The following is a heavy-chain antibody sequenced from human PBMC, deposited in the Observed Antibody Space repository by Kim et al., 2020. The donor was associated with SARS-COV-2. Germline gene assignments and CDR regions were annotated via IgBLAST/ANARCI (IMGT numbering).Heavy chain of an antibody. CDR3: ATGRVGRNNEYYDFWSGYQKGFDY. CDR2: FDPEDGET. D-gene: IGHD3-3*01. Sequence: ASVKVSCKVSGYTLTELSMHWVRQAPGKGLEWMGGFDPEDGETIYAQKFQGRVTMTEDTSTDTAYMELSSLRSEDTAVYYCATGRVGRNNEYYDFWSGYQKGFDYWGQGTLVTVSS. J-gene: IGHJ4*02. V-gene: IGHV1-24*01. CDR1: GYTLTELS.